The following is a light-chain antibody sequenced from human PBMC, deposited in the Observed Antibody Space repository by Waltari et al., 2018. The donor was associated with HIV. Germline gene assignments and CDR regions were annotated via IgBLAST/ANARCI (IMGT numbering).Light chain of an antibody. V-gene: IGLV2-14*01. Sequence: QSALTQPASVSGSPGQSITTSCPGTTSAIGEYNYVSWFQHPPAEAPKLIIFEVNNRPSGVSSRFSGSQSGNTASLTVSGLQPEDEADYYCSSYTNTYTWVFGGGTKLTVL. CDR1: TSAIGEYNY. CDR2: EVN. CDR3: SSYTNTYTWV. J-gene: IGLJ3*02.